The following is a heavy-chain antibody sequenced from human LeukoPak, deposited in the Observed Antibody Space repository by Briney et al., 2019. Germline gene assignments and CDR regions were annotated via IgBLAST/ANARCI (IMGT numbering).Heavy chain of an antibody. CDR3: ARGSSIAARFDY. V-gene: IGHV4-39*01. CDR1: GGSISSYY. CDR2: IYYSGST. Sequence: SETLSLTCTVSGGSISSYYWGWIRQPPGKGLEWIGSIYYSGSTYYNPSLKSRVTISVDTSKNRFSLRLSSVTAADTAVYYCARGSSIAARFDYWGQGTLVTVSS. J-gene: IGHJ4*02. D-gene: IGHD6-6*01.